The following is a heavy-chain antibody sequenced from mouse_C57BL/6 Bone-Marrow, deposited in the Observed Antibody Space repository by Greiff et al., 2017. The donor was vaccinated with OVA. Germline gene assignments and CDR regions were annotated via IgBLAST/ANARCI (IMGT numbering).Heavy chain of an antibody. CDR3: ARVYGSSDWYFDV. D-gene: IGHD1-1*01. J-gene: IGHJ1*03. CDR2: INPGSGGT. CDR1: GYAFTNYL. Sequence: VQLQQSGAELVRPGTSVKVSCKASGYAFTNYLIEWVKQRPGQGLEWIGVINPGSGGTNYNEKFKGKATLTADKSSSTAYMQLSSLTSEDSAVYFCARVYGSSDWYFDVWGTGTTVTVSS. V-gene: IGHV1-54*01.